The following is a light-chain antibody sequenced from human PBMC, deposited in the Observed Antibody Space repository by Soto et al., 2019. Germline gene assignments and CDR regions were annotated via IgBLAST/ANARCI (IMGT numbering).Light chain of an antibody. J-gene: IGKJ4*01. CDR2: DTY. Sequence: EIVLTQSPATLSLSPGERATLSCLASQSVGTTLHWYQQKPGQAPRLLIYDTYIRATGIPARFSGSGSGTEFTLTIASLQSEDFGVYYCQRFNRWPLAFGGGTKVDIK. CDR1: QSVGTT. V-gene: IGKV3-15*01. CDR3: QRFNRWPLA.